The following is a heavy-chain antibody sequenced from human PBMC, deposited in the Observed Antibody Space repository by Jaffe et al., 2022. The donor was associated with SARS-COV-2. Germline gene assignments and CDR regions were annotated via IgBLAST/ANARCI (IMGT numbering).Heavy chain of an antibody. D-gene: IGHD6-25*01. V-gene: IGHV7-4-1*02. J-gene: IGHJ4*02. CDR3: VRIPGHSSDWPHQYNFDY. Sequence: QVQLVQSGSELKTPGASVKISCKASGYTFTSYAINWVRQAPGQGLEWMGWINTNTGRPTNAQGFTGRFVFSLDASDSTAYLQITSLKAEDTAVYYCVRIPGHSSDWPHQYNFDYWGQGTLVTVSS. CDR2: INTNTGRP. CDR1: GYTFTSYA.